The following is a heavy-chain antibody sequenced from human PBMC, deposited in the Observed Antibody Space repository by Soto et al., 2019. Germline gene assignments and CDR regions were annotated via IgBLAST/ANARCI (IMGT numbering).Heavy chain of an antibody. CDR3: ARSGSAPYYYYGVDV. J-gene: IGHJ6*01. V-gene: IGHV1-18*01. CDR2: VSGYTGNT. CDR1: GYIFTNYD. D-gene: IGHD3-10*01. Sequence: QVQLVQSETEVKKPGASVKVSCKASGYIFTNYDITWVRQAPGQGLEWMGWVSGYTGNTKYAQKFQDRVTMTTDTSTSTVYMELRSLRSDDTAVYYCARSGSAPYYYYGVDVW.